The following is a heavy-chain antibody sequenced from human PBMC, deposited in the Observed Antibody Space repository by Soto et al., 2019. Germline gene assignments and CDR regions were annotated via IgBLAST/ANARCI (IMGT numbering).Heavy chain of an antibody. Sequence: SETLSLTCTVSGGSISGYYWSWIRQPPGEQLEGIGDIYYTGSTNYNPSLRSRVTISIDTSKNQFSLQLSSVTAADTAVYFCARYPRHXRWGQGTRVTVPS. CDR2: IYYTGST. V-gene: IGHV4-59*08. CDR3: ARYPRHXR. J-gene: IGHJ4*02. CDR1: GGSISGYY.